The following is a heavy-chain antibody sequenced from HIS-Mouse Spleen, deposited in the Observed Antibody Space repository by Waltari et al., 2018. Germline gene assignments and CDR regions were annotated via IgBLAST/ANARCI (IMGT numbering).Heavy chain of an antibody. D-gene: IGHD7-27*01. CDR2: IYYSGST. J-gene: IGHJ2*01. V-gene: IGHV4-39*07. CDR1: GRPLRSSSYY. CDR3: ARSRTGGWYFDL. Sequence: QLQLQESGPGLVKPSDTLSLTCTRSGRPLRSSSYYWGCIRQPQGKGLEWIGSIYYSGSTYYNPSLKSRVTISVDTSKNQFSLKLSSVTAADTAVYYCARSRTGGWYFDLWGRGTLVTVSS.